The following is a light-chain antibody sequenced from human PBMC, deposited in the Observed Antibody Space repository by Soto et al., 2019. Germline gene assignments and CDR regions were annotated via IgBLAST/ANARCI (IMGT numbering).Light chain of an antibody. Sequence: DIQMTQSPSSLSASVGDRVTITCPASQGISNYLAWYQQKPGKVPKLLIYAASTLQSGVPSRFSGSGSGTDFTLTISSLQPEDVATYYCQKYNSAPPFTFGPGTKVDIK. CDR3: QKYNSAPPFT. J-gene: IGKJ3*01. V-gene: IGKV1-27*01. CDR2: AAS. CDR1: QGISNY.